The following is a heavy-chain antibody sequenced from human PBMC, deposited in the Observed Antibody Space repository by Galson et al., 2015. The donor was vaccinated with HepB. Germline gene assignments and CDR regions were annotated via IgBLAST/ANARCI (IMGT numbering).Heavy chain of an antibody. D-gene: IGHD6-13*01. J-gene: IGHJ4*02. CDR3: ATSPYSSSWYTPRAPFDY. Sequence: SVKVSCKVSGYTLTELSMHWVRQAPGKGLEWMGGFDPEDGETIYAQKFQGRVTMTEDTSTDTAYMELSSLRSEDTAVYYCATSPYSSSWYTPRAPFDYWGQGTLVTVSS. CDR2: FDPEDGET. V-gene: IGHV1-24*01. CDR1: GYTLTELS.